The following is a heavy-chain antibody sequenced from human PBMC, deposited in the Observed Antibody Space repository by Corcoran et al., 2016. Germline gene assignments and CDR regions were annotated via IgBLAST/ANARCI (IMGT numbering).Heavy chain of an antibody. J-gene: IGHJ4*02. V-gene: IGHV4-34*01. CDR1: GGSFSGYY. D-gene: IGHD4-17*01. Sequence: QVQLQQWGAGLLKPSETLSLTCAVYGGSFSGYYWSWIRQPPGKGLEWIGEINHSGSTNYNPSLKSRVTISVDTSKNQFSLKLSSVTAADTAVYYCARGNGDYGRHYFDYWGQGTLVTVSS. CDR3: ARGNGDYGRHYFDY. CDR2: INHSGST.